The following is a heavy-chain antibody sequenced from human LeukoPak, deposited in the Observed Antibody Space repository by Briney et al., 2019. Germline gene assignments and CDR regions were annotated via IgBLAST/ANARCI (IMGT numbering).Heavy chain of an antibody. V-gene: IGHV3-53*01. CDR3: ARGLFLSCYLDAFDI. CDR2: IYNDGRT. CDR1: GFTVNNKY. J-gene: IGHJ3*02. Sequence: GGSLRLSCAGSGFTVNNKYMTWVRQAPGKGLEWVSLIYNDGRTYYADSVKGRCTISRDNLKNVLYLQMNSLKVEYTALYYCARGLFLSCYLDAFDIWGQGTVVTVSS. D-gene: IGHD3-22*01.